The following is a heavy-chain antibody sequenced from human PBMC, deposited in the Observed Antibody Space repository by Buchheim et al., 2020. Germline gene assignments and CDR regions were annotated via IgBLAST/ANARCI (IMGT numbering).Heavy chain of an antibody. D-gene: IGHD6-13*01. CDR1: GFTFSSYG. V-gene: IGHV3-30*18. CDR3: AKDLDGSSWYGYYYGMDV. CDR2: ISYDGSNK. J-gene: IGHJ6*02. Sequence: QVQLVESGGGVVQPGRSLRLSCAASGFTFSSYGMHWVRQAPGKGLEWVAVISYDGSNKYYADSVKGRFTISRDNSKNTLYLQMNSLRAEDTAVYYCAKDLDGSSWYGYYYGMDVWGQGTT.